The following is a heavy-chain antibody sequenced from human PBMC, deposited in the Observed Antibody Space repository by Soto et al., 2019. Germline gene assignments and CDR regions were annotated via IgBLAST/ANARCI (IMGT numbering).Heavy chain of an antibody. CDR2: IRNPGYGGTT. Sequence: PGGTLRLSCTTSGFSFGDYAMTWLRQAPGKGLEWVGFIRNPGYGGTTEYATSVKGRFIISRDDSMSSAYLQLNSLKVDDSAVYYGAKDQWYQLLSHFDYWGQGTLVTVFS. J-gene: IGHJ4*02. CDR3: AKDQWYQLLSHFDY. D-gene: IGHD2-2*01. CDR1: GFSFGDYA. V-gene: IGHV3-49*03.